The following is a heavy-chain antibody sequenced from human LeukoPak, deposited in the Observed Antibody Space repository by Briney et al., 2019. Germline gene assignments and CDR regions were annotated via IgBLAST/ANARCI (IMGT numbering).Heavy chain of an antibody. Sequence: IPSETLSLTCAVYGGSFSGYYWNWIRQPPGKGLEWIGQINHSGSTDYNPSLKSRVTISVDTSKNQFSLKLSSVTAADTAVYYCARGTTGYTSTWSYLYWFDPWGQGTLVTVSS. CDR3: ARGTTGYTSTWSYLYWFDP. J-gene: IGHJ5*02. CDR2: INHSGST. V-gene: IGHV4-34*01. D-gene: IGHD6-13*01. CDR1: GGSFSGYY.